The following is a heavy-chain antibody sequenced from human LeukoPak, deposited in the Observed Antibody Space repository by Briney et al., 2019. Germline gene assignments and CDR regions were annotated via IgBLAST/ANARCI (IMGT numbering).Heavy chain of an antibody. CDR2: INDDGRQE. CDR1: GFTFRDQW. D-gene: IGHD1/OR15-1a*01. J-gene: IGHJ4*02. CDR3: ACMEQK. Sequence: PGGSLRLSCATSGFTFRDQWMTWVRQAPGKGLECLASINDDGRQEYYVDSVKSRFTISRDNAKNTLYLQMNSLRAEDTAVYYCACMEQKWGQGTLVTVSS. V-gene: IGHV3-7*01.